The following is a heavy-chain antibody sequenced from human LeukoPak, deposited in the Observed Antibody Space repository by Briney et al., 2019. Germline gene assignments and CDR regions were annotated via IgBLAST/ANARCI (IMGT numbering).Heavy chain of an antibody. CDR1: GGSISSYY. V-gene: IGHV4-59*01. CDR2: IYYSGST. CDR3: ARARGATISGFDY. D-gene: IGHD5-24*01. Sequence: SETLSRTCTVSGGSISSYYWSWIRQPPGKGLEWIGYIYYSGSTNYNPSLKSRITISVDTSKNQFSLKLNSVTAADTAVYYCARARGATISGFDYWGQGTLVTVSS. J-gene: IGHJ4*02.